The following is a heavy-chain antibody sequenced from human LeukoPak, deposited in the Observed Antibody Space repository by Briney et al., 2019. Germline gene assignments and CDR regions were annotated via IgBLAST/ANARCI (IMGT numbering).Heavy chain of an antibody. V-gene: IGHV3-53*05. D-gene: IGHD3-3*01. J-gene: IGHJ4*02. Sequence: GGSLRLSCAVSGFTVSSNYFSWVRRAPGKGLEWVSIIYSDGSGGNTYYADSVKGRFSISRDGSKNTLYLQMNTLRVEDTAIYYCASDFWSAPQVHWGQGTLVTVSS. CDR3: ASDFWSAPQVH. CDR1: GFTVSSNY. CDR2: IYSDGSGGNT.